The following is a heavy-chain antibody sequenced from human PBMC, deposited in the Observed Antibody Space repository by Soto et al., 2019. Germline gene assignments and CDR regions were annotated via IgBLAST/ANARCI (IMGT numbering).Heavy chain of an antibody. CDR1: GGTFSSYA. V-gene: IGHV1-69*13. Sequence: SVKVSCKASGGTFSSYAISWVRQAPGQGLEWMGGIIPIFGTANYAQKFQGRVTVTADESTSTAYMELSSLRSEDTAVYYCARGTILDSSSHHYYSYGMDVWRQGTTVTVSS. CDR3: ARGTILDSSSHHYYSYGMDV. D-gene: IGHD6-6*01. J-gene: IGHJ6*02. CDR2: IIPIFGTA.